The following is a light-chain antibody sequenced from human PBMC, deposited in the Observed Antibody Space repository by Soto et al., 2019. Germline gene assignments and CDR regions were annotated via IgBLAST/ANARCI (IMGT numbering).Light chain of an antibody. CDR3: QQRSNWPPEVT. CDR1: QSVRSS. Sequence: EIVLTQSPDTLSLSPGERATLSCRASQSVRSSLAWYQQKPGQAPRLLIYDASNRDTGIPARFSGSGSGTDLTLTISSLEPEDFAVYYCQQRSNWPPEVTFGPGTKVDIK. V-gene: IGKV3-11*01. CDR2: DAS. J-gene: IGKJ3*01.